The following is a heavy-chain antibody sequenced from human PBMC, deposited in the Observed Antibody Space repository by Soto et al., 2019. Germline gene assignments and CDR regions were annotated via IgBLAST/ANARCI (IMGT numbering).Heavy chain of an antibody. D-gene: IGHD1-1*01. Sequence: QVQLVESGGGVVQPGRSLRLSCAASGFSFSSYGMHWVRQAPGKGREWVAMISNEGTGENYADSVKGRFTISRENSKNAVYLQRNSLRAEDTAAYCCAKQESDWNDPFDYWGQGTLVTVSS. J-gene: IGHJ4*02. CDR2: ISNEGTGE. CDR1: GFSFSSYG. V-gene: IGHV3-30*18. CDR3: AKQESDWNDPFDY.